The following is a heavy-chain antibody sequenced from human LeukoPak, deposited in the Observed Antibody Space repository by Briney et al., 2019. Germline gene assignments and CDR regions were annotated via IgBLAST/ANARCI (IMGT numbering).Heavy chain of an antibody. CDR3: ARRGRDGYNY. Sequence: SETLSLTCTVSGGSISSYYWSWIRQPPGKGLEWIGYIYYSGSTNYNPSLKSRVTISVDTSKNQLSLKLSSVTAADTAVYYCARRGRDGYNYWGQGTLVTVSS. V-gene: IGHV4-59*08. J-gene: IGHJ4*02. CDR2: IYYSGST. D-gene: IGHD5-24*01. CDR1: GGSISSYY.